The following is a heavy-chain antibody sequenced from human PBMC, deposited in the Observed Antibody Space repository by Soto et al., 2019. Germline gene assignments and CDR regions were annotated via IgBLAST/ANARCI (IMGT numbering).Heavy chain of an antibody. J-gene: IGHJ4*02. D-gene: IGHD6-6*01. V-gene: IGHV4-59*08. CDR3: ARPRRQYSSSQFDY. CDR1: GGSISSYY. Sequence: SETLSLTCTVSGGSISSYYWSWIRQPPGKGLEWIGYIYYSGSTNYNPSLKSRVTISVDTSKNQFSLKLSSVTAADTAVYYCARPRRQYSSSQFDYWGQGTLVTVSS. CDR2: IYYSGST.